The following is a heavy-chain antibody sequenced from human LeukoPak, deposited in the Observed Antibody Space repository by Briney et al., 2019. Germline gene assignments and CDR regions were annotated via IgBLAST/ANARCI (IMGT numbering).Heavy chain of an antibody. D-gene: IGHD3-22*01. CDR3: ARDLAYYYDSSGTDAFDI. Sequence: GGSLRLSCAASGFTFSIYGMHWVRQAPGKGLEWVAVIWYDGSNKYYADSVKGRFTISRDNSKNTLYLQMNSLRAEDTAVYYCARDLAYYYDSSGTDAFDIWGQGTMVTVSS. CDR1: GFTFSIYG. CDR2: IWYDGSNK. J-gene: IGHJ3*02. V-gene: IGHV3-33*01.